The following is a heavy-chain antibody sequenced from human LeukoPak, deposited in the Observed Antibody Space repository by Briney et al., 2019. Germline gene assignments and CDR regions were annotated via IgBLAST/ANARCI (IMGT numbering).Heavy chain of an antibody. CDR1: GGSISSGSYY. D-gene: IGHD3-10*01. Sequence: PSETPSLTCTVSGGSISSGSYYWGWIRQPAGKGLEWIGRIYTSGSTNYNPSLKSRVTISVDTSKNPFSLKLSSVTAADTAVYYCARLTKYDSGSFRFGKKKRGYMDVRGKGTTVTISS. CDR2: IYTSGST. J-gene: IGHJ6*03. V-gene: IGHV4-61*02. CDR3: ARLTKYDSGSFRFGKKKRGYMDV.